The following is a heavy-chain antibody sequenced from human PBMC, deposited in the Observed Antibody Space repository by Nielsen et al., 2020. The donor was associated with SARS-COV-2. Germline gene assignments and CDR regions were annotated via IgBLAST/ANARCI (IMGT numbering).Heavy chain of an antibody. CDR1: GATVWTDTMYY. V-gene: IGHV4-30-4*08. J-gene: IGHJ5*02. CDR2: LYYSGTT. CDR3: AAITTMSSLPWFDP. D-gene: IGHD1-1*01. Sequence: SETLSLTCTVSGATVWTDTMYYWTWIRQAPGKGLEWIGFLYYSGTTYYNSSLKSRVVISEDKSKNQFSLQLTSVTVADTAVYYCAAITTMSSLPWFDPWGQGLLVTVSP.